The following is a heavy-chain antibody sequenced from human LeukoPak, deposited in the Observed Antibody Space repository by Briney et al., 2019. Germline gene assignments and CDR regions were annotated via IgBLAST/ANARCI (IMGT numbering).Heavy chain of an antibody. J-gene: IGHJ6*02. CDR2: INPSAGST. D-gene: IGHD2-2*01. V-gene: IGHV1-46*01. CDR3: ARDVLFCGTTTCSLKGPMDV. CDR1: GYTFTNYY. Sequence: ASVKVSCTASGYTFTNYYMHWVRQAPGQRLEWMGIINPSAGSTNSAQTFQGRVTMTRDTSTSTVYMELSSLRSEDSAVYYCARDVLFCGTTTCSLKGPMDVWGQGTTVTVSS.